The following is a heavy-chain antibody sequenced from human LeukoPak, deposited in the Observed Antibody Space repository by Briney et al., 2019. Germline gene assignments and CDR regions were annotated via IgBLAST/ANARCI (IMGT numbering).Heavy chain of an antibody. J-gene: IGHJ4*02. CDR1: GNTFSNYY. D-gene: IGHD2-15*01. CDR2: INPSGGDT. Sequence: ASAKVSCKASGNTFSNYYLHWVRQAPGQGLEWMGIINPSGGDTSYAQKFRGRVTMTRDTSTTTVYMELSSLTPEDTAVYYCVRDSCSGGSCYSYYLDYWGQGTLVPVSS. CDR3: VRDSCSGGSCYSYYLDY. V-gene: IGHV1-46*01.